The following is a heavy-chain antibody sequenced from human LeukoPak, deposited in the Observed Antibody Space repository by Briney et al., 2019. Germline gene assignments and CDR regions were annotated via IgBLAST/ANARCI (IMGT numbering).Heavy chain of an antibody. V-gene: IGHV4-59*11. J-gene: IGHJ4*02. D-gene: IGHD3-22*01. CDR1: GGSISSHY. CDR3: ARGGWNKFDY. Sequence: PSETLSLTCTVSGGSISSHYWSWLRQSPGKGLEWIGFMHYRGNTNSNPSLRSRVTISMDTSKNQFSLKMSSVTAADTAVYYCARGGWNKFDYWGQGTLVTVSS. CDR2: MHYRGNT.